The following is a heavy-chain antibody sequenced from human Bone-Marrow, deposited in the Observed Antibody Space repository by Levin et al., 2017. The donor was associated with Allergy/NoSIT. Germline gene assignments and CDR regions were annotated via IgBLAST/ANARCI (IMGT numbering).Heavy chain of an antibody. CDR1: GYTFSSHY. D-gene: IGHD3-16*01. CDR2: MNPESGDT. V-gene: IGHV1-8*01. J-gene: IGHJ4*02. Sequence: PGASVKVSCQASGYTFSSHYVQWVRQATGQGLEWLGWMNPESGDTVFAQTFQGRIDMTRDISMRTVYMELSNLRSDDTAVYYCATYDYIGANWTGDYWGQGTLVTVSS. CDR3: ATYDYIGANWTGDY.